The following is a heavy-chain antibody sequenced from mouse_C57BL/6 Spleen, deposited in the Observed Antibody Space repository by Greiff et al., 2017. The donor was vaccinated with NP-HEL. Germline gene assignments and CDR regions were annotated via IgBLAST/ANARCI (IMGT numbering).Heavy chain of an antibody. CDR1: GYSITSGYY. V-gene: IGHV3-6*01. D-gene: IGHD4-1*01. J-gene: IGHJ3*01. CDR2: ISYDGSN. CDR3: ARDPELGRDY. Sequence: DVKLQESGPGLVKPSQSLSLTCSVTGYSITSGYYWNWIRQFPGNKLEWMGYISYDGSNNYNPSLKNRISITRDTSKNQFFLKLNSVTTEDTATYYCARDPELGRDYWGQGTLVTVSA.